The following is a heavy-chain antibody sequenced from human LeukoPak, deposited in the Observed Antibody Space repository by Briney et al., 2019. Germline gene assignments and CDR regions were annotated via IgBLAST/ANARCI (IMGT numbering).Heavy chain of an antibody. J-gene: IGHJ4*02. Sequence: GGSLRLSCAASGFSFSSYGMHWVRQAPGKGLEWVTFIRSDGSNKYYADSVKGRFTISRDNSKNTLYLQMNSLRAEDTAVYYCAQDIEERHFEHWGQGTLVTVSS. CDR1: GFSFSSYG. D-gene: IGHD6-25*01. CDR2: IRSDGSNK. V-gene: IGHV3-30*02. CDR3: AQDIEERHFEH.